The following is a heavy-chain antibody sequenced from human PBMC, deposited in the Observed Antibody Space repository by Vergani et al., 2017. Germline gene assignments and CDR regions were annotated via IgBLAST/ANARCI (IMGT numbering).Heavy chain of an antibody. D-gene: IGHD2-21*01. CDR1: GYTFTSYG. Sequence: QVQLVQSGAEVKKPGASVKVSCKASGYTFTSYGISWVRQAPGQGLEWMGWINPNSGGTNYAQKFQGRVTMTRDTSISTAYMELSRLRSDDTAVYYCAREGAYCGGDCYSGFAYWGQGTLVTVSS. J-gene: IGHJ4*02. CDR3: AREGAYCGGDCYSGFAY. V-gene: IGHV1-2*02. CDR2: INPNSGGT.